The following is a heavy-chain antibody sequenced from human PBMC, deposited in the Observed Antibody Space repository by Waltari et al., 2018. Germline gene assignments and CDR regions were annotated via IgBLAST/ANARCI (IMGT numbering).Heavy chain of an antibody. J-gene: IGHJ4*02. CDR1: GRTFSTYT. CDR2: IIPFLGIS. Sequence: HVQLEQSGAEVKKPGSSVKVSCKASGRTFSTYTVTWVRQAPGQGLEWMGSIIPFLGISKYAQSLQARLTITVDQSTNTGYMELNNLRPEDTGVYYCARSGEMKGTVDYWGQGTLVTVSS. V-gene: IGHV1-69*02. CDR3: ARSGEMKGTVDY. D-gene: IGHD1-1*01.